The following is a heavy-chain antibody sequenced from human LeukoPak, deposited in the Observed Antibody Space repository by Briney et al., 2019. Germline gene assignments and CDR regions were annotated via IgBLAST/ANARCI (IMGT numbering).Heavy chain of an antibody. V-gene: IGHV1-18*01. Sequence: GASVKVSCKASGYTFTSYGISWVRQAPGQGLEWMGWISAYNGNTNYAQKLQGRVTMTTDTSTSTAYVELRSLRSDDTAVYCCARGGYSSSWVTYNWFDPWGQGTLDTVSS. CDR2: ISAYNGNT. D-gene: IGHD6-13*01. CDR1: GYTFTSYG. CDR3: ARGGYSSSWVTYNWFDP. J-gene: IGHJ5*02.